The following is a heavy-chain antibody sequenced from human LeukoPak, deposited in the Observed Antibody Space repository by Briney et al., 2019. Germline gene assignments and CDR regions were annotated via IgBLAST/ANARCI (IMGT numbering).Heavy chain of an antibody. J-gene: IGHJ4*02. CDR1: GFTFSSYS. D-gene: IGHD3-10*01. CDR2: ISSSSSTI. V-gene: IGHV3-48*01. Sequence: GGSLRLSCAASGFTFSSYSMNWVRQAPGKGLEWVSYISSSSSTIYYADSVKGRFTISRDNAKNSLYLQMNSLRAEDTAVYYCARESPRGGPDYWGQGTLVTVSS. CDR3: ARESPRGGPDY.